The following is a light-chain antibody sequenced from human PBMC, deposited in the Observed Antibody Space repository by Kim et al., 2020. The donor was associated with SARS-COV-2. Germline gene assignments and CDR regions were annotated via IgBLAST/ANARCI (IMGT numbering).Light chain of an antibody. Sequence: EMVMTQSPASLSLSPGERATLSCRASQSVGSNLAWYQQKPGQAPRLLIYGASTRATGIPARFSGSGSGTEFTLTISSLQSEDFAVYYCQQYNNWPPWTFGQGTKVDIK. V-gene: IGKV3-15*01. CDR1: QSVGSN. CDR3: QQYNNWPPWT. CDR2: GAS. J-gene: IGKJ1*01.